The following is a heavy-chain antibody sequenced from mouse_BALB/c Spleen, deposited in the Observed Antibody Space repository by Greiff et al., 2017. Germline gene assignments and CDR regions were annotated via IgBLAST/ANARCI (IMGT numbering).Heavy chain of an antibody. J-gene: IGHJ1*01. V-gene: IGHV1-4*02. Sequence: QVQLQQSAAELARPGASVKMSCKASGYTFTSYTMHWVKQRPGQGLEWIGYINPSSGYTEYNQKFKDKTTLTADKSSSTAYMQLSSLTSEDSAVYCCARSEITTVVARGWYFDVWGAGTTVTVSS. CDR1: GYTFTSYT. CDR2: INPSSGYT. CDR3: ARSEITTVVARGWYFDV. D-gene: IGHD1-1*01.